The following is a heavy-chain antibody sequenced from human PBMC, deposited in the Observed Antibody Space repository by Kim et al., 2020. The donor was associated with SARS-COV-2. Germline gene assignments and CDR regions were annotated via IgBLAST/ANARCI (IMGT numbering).Heavy chain of an antibody. J-gene: IGHJ6*02. D-gene: IGHD6-13*01. V-gene: IGHV4-39*01. CDR1: GGSISSSSYY. CDR3: ASPQYSSSWYYYGMDV. Sequence: SETLSLTCTVSGGSISSSSYYWGWIRQPPGKGLEWIGSIYYSGSTYYNPSLKSRVTISVDTSKNQFSLKLSSVTAADTAVYYCASPQYSSSWYYYGMDVCGQGTTVTFSS. CDR2: IYYSGST.